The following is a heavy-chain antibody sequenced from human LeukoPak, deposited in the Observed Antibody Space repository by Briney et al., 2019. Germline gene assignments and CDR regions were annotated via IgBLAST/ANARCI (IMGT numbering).Heavy chain of an antibody. CDR2: ISYSGTT. CDR3: ATGSRSPFNFDY. D-gene: IGHD3-10*01. Sequence: DPLSLTCTVSGGSVNNSYWTWIRQPPGKSLEWVGYISYSGTTSYNPSLKSRVTISVDTSKNQFSLKLNSVTAADTAVYYCATGSRSPFNFDYWGQGTLVIVSS. CDR1: GGSVNNSY. J-gene: IGHJ4*02. V-gene: IGHV4-59*08.